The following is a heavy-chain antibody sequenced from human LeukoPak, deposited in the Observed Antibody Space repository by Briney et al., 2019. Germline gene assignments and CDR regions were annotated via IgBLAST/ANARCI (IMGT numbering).Heavy chain of an antibody. V-gene: IGHV4-59*01. Sequence: SEALSLTCTVSGGSIDSYYWSWIWQPPGKGLEWIGYIYYTGSTEYHPSLKSRVTISLDTSKNQFSLKLTSVTAADTAVYYCARVYQSAEYYFDYWDQGNLVSVSS. J-gene: IGHJ4*02. CDR1: GGSIDSYY. D-gene: IGHD2-2*01. CDR2: IYYTGST. CDR3: ARVYQSAEYYFDY.